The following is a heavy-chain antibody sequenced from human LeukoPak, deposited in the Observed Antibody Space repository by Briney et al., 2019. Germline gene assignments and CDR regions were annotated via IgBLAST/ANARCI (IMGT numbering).Heavy chain of an antibody. CDR1: GFTFSSYW. J-gene: IGHJ6*03. V-gene: IGHV3-7*01. CDR2: IKQDGSGK. CDR3: ARNEYSGSSGYYYYYMDV. D-gene: IGHD6-6*01. Sequence: GGSLRLSRAASGFTFSSYWMSWVRQAPGKGLEWVANIKQDGSGKYYVDSVKGRFTISRDNAKNSLYLQMNGLRAEDTAVYFCARNEYSGSSGYYYYYMDVWGKGTTVTVSS.